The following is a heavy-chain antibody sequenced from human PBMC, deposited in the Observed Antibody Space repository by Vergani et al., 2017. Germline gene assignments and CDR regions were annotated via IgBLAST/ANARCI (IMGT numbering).Heavy chain of an antibody. CDR3: ASKRGACRAAYCHSYDF. J-gene: IGHJ4*02. D-gene: IGHD2-15*01. V-gene: IGHV4-39*01. Sequence: QVQLQESGPGLVTPSETLSLTCTVSGDSVISTDYHWGWIRQPPGKGLEWIGSMDYSGSTSYNPSLEIRISISFETPKNQFSLRLTSVTAADTAVYYCASKRGACRAAYCHSYDFWGPGTLVGVSS. CDR2: MDYSGST. CDR1: GDSVISTDYH.